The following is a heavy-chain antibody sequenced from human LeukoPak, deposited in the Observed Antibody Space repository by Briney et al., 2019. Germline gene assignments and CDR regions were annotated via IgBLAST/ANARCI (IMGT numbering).Heavy chain of an antibody. V-gene: IGHV4-59*01. J-gene: IGHJ3*01. Sequence: SETLSLTCTVSGGSISSYYWSWVRQPPGKGLEWFGFVYYTGSTNYSPSLKSRVTTSVDTSKNQFSLKLRSVTAADTAVYYCARISSSNWYNERGAFDVWGQGTMVTVSS. CDR1: GGSISSYY. D-gene: IGHD6-13*01. CDR3: ARISSSNWYNERGAFDV. CDR2: VYYTGST.